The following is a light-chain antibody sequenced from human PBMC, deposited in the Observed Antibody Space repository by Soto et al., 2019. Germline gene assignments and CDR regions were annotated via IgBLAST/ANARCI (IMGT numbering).Light chain of an antibody. V-gene: IGLV2-14*01. CDR3: AAWDDRLNGWV. Sequence: QSALTQPASVSGSPGQSITISCTGTSSDIGVYDYVSWYQQHPGKAPKLIIYEVTNRPSGLSNRFSGSKSDNTASLTISGLQAEDEADYYCAAWDDRLNGWVFGGGTQLTVL. CDR1: SSDIGVYDY. CDR2: EVT. J-gene: IGLJ3*02.